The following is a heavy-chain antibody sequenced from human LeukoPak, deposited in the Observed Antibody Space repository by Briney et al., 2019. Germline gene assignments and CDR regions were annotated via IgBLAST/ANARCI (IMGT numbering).Heavy chain of an antibody. J-gene: IGHJ6*03. CDR3: ASIIRYSSSWYEGDEYYYYMDV. D-gene: IGHD6-13*01. CDR2: INHSGST. CDR1: GGSISSSSYY. Sequence: SETLSLTCTVSGGSISSSSYYWSWIRQPPGKGLEWIGEINHSGSTNYNPSLKSRVTISVDTSKNQFSLKLSSVTAADTAVYYCASIIRYSSSWYEGDEYYYYMDVWGKGTTVTVSS. V-gene: IGHV4-39*07.